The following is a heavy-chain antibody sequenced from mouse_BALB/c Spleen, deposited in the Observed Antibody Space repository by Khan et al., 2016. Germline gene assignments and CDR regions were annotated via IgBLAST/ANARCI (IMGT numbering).Heavy chain of an antibody. CDR3: ARWDGNYVPFAY. J-gene: IGHJ3*01. Sequence: EVQLQESGPELVKPGASVKVSCKGSGYAFTTYNMYWVKQSHGKSLEWIGSIDPYNGVSSYNQKFKDKATLTVDESSSTAYMHLNSLTSEDSAVYYCARWDGNYVPFAYWGQGTLVTVSA. CDR2: IDPYNGVS. V-gene: IGHV1S135*01. D-gene: IGHD2-1*01. CDR1: GYAFTTYN.